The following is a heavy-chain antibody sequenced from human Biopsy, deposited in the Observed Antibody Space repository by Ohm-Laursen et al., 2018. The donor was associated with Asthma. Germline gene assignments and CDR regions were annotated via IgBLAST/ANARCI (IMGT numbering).Heavy chain of an antibody. CDR3: ARDYDGDYVQRHLPLAY. CDR2: IIPFYGTA. D-gene: IGHD4-17*01. Sequence: SSVKVSCKSSGGTFSTFGISWVRQAPGQGLEWMGRIIPFYGTATYAQNFQGRLTLAADESTSTAYMELSSLRSEDTAVYFCARDYDGDYVQRHLPLAYWGQGTLVTVSS. V-gene: IGHV1-69*15. J-gene: IGHJ4*02. CDR1: GGTFSTFG.